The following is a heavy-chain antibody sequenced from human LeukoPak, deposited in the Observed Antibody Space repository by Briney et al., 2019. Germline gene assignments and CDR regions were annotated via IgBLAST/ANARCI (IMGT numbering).Heavy chain of an antibody. CDR1: GFTFSSYW. Sequence: GGSLRLSCAASGFTFSSYWMHWVRQAPGKGLVWVSRINSDGSSTSYADSVKGRFTISRDNAKNTLYLQMNSLRAEDTAVYYCARGGTLRYFDWLSPEAGSFDYWGQGTLVTVSS. CDR2: INSDGSST. CDR3: ARGGTLRYFDWLSPEAGSFDY. D-gene: IGHD3-9*01. V-gene: IGHV3-74*01. J-gene: IGHJ4*02.